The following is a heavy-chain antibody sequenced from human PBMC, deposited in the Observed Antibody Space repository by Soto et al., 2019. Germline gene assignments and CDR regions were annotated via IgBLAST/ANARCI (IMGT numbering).Heavy chain of an antibody. V-gene: IGHV4-31*03. J-gene: IGHJ5*02. CDR1: GVSITVYY. D-gene: IGHD2-2*01. CDR2: IYYSGST. Sequence: PSETLSLTCTVSGVSITVYYLGWIRQHPGKGLEWIGYIYYSGSTHYNPSLKSRVTISVDTSKNQFSLKLSSVTAADTAVYYCARGYCSSTSCFDPWGQGTLVTVSP. CDR3: ARGYCSSTSCFDP.